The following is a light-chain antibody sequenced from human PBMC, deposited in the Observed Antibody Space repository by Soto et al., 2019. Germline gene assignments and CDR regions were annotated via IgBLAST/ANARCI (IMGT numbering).Light chain of an antibody. CDR1: QGISSN. CDR2: DAS. J-gene: IGKJ4*01. Sequence: DIQLTQSPSFLSASLGDRVTITCRASQGISSNLAWYQQKSGKAPKLLIYDASILQSGVPSRFSGSGSGTEFTLTISTLQPEDFATYYCQQLNTYPLTFGGGTKVEIK. V-gene: IGKV1-9*01. CDR3: QQLNTYPLT.